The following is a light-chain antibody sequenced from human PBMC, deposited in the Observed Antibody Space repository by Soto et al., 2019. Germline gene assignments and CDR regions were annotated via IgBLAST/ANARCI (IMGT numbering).Light chain of an antibody. CDR2: DVS. J-gene: IGLJ1*01. CDR3: SSYTSSSTLLYV. CDR1: SSDVGGYNY. V-gene: IGLV2-14*01. Sequence: QSALTQPASVSGSPGQSITISCTGSSSDVGGYNYVSWYQQHPGKAPKLMIYDVSNRPSGVSNRFSGSKSGNTASLTISGLQAEDEAYYYCSSYTSSSTLLYVFGTWTKLTVL.